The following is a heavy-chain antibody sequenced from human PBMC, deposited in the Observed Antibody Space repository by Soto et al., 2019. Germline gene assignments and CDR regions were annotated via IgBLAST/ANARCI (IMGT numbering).Heavy chain of an antibody. V-gene: IGHV3-64*01. CDR3: ARDRCTNGVCYAPSEY. J-gene: IGHJ4*02. CDR1: GFTFSNYA. D-gene: IGHD2-8*01. CDR2: ISSNGGGT. Sequence: EVQLVESGGGLVQPGGSLRLSCAASGFTFSNYAMHWVRQAPGKGLEFVSAISSNGGGTFYANSMKGRFTISRDNSKNTLYLQMGSLRAEDXAVYYCARDRCTNGVCYAPSEYWGQGTLVTVSS.